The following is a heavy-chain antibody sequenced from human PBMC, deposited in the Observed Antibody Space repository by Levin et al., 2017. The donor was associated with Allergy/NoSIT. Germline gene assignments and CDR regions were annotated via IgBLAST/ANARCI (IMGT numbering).Heavy chain of an antibody. CDR3: TVFAFRYGTFDI. CDR2: ISHRDST. CDR1: GASFSGYY. V-gene: IGHV4-34*01. Sequence: SETLSLTCAVYGASFSGYYWSWIRQPPGRGLEWIGEISHRDSTTYNPSLKSRVTISLDTSGNQYSLRLDSVTAADTAIYYCTVFAFRYGTFDIWGQGTMVTVSS. D-gene: IGHD4-17*01. J-gene: IGHJ3*02.